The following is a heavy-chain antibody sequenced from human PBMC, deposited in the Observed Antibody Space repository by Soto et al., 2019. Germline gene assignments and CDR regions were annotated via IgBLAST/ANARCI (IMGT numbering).Heavy chain of an antibody. V-gene: IGHV4-4*07. CDR3: ARGGHFAFDI. J-gene: IGHJ3*02. D-gene: IGHD3-3*02. CDR2: IHSSGST. CDR1: GASMNSYH. Sequence: PSETLSLTCTVSGASMNSYHWSWIRQPAGKGLEWIGHIHSSGSTNYNPSLKSRVTMSVDTSKNQFSLRLMSLTAADTAVYYCARGGHFAFDIWGQGTMVTVSS.